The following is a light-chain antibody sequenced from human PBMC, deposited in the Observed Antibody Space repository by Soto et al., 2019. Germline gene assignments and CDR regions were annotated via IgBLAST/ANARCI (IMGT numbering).Light chain of an antibody. CDR2: ANS. Sequence: QSALTQPPSVSGAPGQRVTISCTGSSSNIGAGYDVHWYQQLPGTAPKLLIYANSNRPSGVPGRFSGSKSGTSASLAITGLQAEDEADYYCQSYDSSLSGYVFGTGTKFTVL. V-gene: IGLV1-40*01. CDR3: QSYDSSLSGYV. CDR1: SSNIGAGYD. J-gene: IGLJ1*01.